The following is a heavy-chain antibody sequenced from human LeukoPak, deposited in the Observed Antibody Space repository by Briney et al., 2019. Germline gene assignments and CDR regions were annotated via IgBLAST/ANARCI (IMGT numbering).Heavy chain of an antibody. CDR1: GGSVSSYY. CDR3: ARGGGSGYYPGDY. CDR2: IFYTGST. Sequence: TPSETLSLTCTVSGGSVSSYYWSWIRQPPGKGLEWIGYIFYTGSTKSNPSLNSRVTISVDTSKNQFSLRLSSVTAADTAVYYCARGGGSGYYPGDYWGQGTLVTVSS. J-gene: IGHJ4*02. D-gene: IGHD3-22*01. V-gene: IGHV4-59*02.